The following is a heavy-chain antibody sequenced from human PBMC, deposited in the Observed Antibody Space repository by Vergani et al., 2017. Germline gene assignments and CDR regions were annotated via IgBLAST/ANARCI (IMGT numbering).Heavy chain of an antibody. J-gene: IGHJ6*02. CDR2: IYSGGST. CDR1: GFTVSSNY. V-gene: IGHV3-53*01. CDR3: ARESYSSSWTYYYYGMDV. D-gene: IGHD6-13*01. Sequence: EVQLVESGGGLIQPGGSLRLSCAASGFTVSSNYMSWVRQAPGKGLEWVSVIYSGGSTYYADSVKGRFTISRDNSKNTRYLQMNSLRAEDTAVYYCARESYSSSWTYYYYGMDVWGQGTTVTVSS.